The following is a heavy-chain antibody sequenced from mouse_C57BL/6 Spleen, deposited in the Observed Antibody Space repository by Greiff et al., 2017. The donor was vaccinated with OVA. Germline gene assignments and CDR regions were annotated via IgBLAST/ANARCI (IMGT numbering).Heavy chain of an antibody. CDR3: ARYGGNPYFDV. Sequence: EVKLQESGGGLVQPGGSLSLSCAASGFTFTDYYMSWVRQPPGKALEWLGFIRNKANGYTTEYSASVKGRFTISRDNSQSILYLQMNALRAEDSATYYCARYGGNPYFDVWGTGTTVTVSS. CDR2: IRNKANGYTT. V-gene: IGHV7-3*01. D-gene: IGHD2-1*01. J-gene: IGHJ1*03. CDR1: GFTFTDYY.